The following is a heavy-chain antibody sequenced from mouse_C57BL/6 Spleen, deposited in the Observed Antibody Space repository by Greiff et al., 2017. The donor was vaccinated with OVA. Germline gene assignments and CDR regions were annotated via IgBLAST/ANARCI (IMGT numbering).Heavy chain of an antibody. CDR3: AIYYGSSYDLYFDV. J-gene: IGHJ1*03. CDR1: GYTFTSYW. V-gene: IGHV1-55*01. Sequence: QVQLQQPGAELVKPGASVKMSCKASGYTFTSYWITWVKQRPGQGLEWIGDIYPGSGSTNYNEKFKSKATLTVDTSSSTAYMQLSSLTSEDSAVYYCAIYYGSSYDLYFDVWGTGTTVTVSS. D-gene: IGHD1-1*01. CDR2: IYPGSGST.